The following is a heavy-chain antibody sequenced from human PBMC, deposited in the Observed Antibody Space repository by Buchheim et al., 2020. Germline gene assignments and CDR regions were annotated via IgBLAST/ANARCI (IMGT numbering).Heavy chain of an antibody. Sequence: QVQLVESGGGVVQPGRSLRLSCAASGFTFSSSGMHWVRQAPGKGLEWVAFIPYDGSVKYYEDSVKGRFAVSRDNSKNTLYLQMNSLRPEDTAVYYCAKDLGSSGWLFDYWGQGTL. CDR2: IPYDGSVK. V-gene: IGHV3-30*18. CDR3: AKDLGSSGWLFDY. J-gene: IGHJ4*02. D-gene: IGHD6-19*01. CDR1: GFTFSSSG.